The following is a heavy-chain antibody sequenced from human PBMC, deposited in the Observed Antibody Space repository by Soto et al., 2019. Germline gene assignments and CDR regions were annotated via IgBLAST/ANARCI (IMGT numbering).Heavy chain of an antibody. J-gene: IGHJ1*01. Sequence: QVQLVESGGGVVQPGRSLRLSCAASGFTFSSYGMHWVRQAPGKGLEWVAVISYDGSNKYYADSVKGRFTISRDNSKNTLYLQTNSLRAEDTAVYYCAKASKYYYDGGGYFQHWGQGTLVTVSS. D-gene: IGHD3-22*01. CDR3: AKASKYYYDGGGYFQH. V-gene: IGHV3-30*18. CDR2: ISYDGSNK. CDR1: GFTFSSYG.